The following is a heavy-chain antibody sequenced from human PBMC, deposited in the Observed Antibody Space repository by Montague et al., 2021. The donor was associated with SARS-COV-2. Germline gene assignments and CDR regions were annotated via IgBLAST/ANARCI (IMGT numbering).Heavy chain of an antibody. D-gene: IGHD3-10*01. V-gene: IGHV2-70*01. J-gene: IGHJ3*02. CDR1: GFSLSTSGMC. CDR2: IDWDDDK. Sequence: PALVKPTQTLTLTCTFSGFSLSTSGMCVSWIRQPPGKALEWLALIDWDDDKYYSTSLKTRLTISKDTSKNQVVLTMTNMDPVDTATYYCARSLLWSGELNAFDIWGQGTMVTVSS. CDR3: ARSLLWSGELNAFDI.